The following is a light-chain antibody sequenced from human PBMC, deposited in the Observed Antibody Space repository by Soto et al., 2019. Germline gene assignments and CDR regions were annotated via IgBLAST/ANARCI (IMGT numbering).Light chain of an antibody. Sequence: DIVMTQTPLSSPVTLGQPASISCRSSQSLVYSDGNTYLSWLHQRPGQPPRLLIYKISNRLSGVTERFSGSGAGTDFTLKISRVEAEDVGVYYCMQATQFPFTFGQGTKLEIK. V-gene: IGKV2-24*01. CDR2: KIS. CDR3: MQATQFPFT. J-gene: IGKJ2*01. CDR1: QSLVYSDGNTY.